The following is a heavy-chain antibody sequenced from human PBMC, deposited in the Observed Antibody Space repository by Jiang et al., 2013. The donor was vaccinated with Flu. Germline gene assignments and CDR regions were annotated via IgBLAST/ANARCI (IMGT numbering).Heavy chain of an antibody. D-gene: IGHD3-10*01. CDR2: IYKSGST. V-gene: IGHV4-59*11. CDR1: GGSINGHY. Sequence: GPGLVKPSETLSLTCTVSGGSINGHYWSWIRQPPGKGLEWIGYIYKSGSTNYNPSLMSRVTMTVDTSKNQFSLRLSSVTTADTAVYYCARAPPLWVGELSPGWFDPWGQGTLVTVSS. CDR3: ARAPPLWVGELSPGWFDP. J-gene: IGHJ5*02.